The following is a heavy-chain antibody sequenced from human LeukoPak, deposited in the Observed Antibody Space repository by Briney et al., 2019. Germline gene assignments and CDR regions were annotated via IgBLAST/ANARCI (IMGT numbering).Heavy chain of an antibody. CDR1: GGTFSSYA. D-gene: IGHD3-22*01. CDR3: ARAILRTPNPNYYDSSPAAFDI. V-gene: IGHV1-69*13. J-gene: IGHJ3*02. CDR2: IIPIFGTA. Sequence: GASVKVSCKASGGTFSSYAISWVRQAPGQGLEWMGGIIPIFGTANYAQKFQGRVTITADESTSTAYMELSSLRSEDTAVYYCARAILRTPNPNYYDSSPAAFDIWGQGTMVTVSS.